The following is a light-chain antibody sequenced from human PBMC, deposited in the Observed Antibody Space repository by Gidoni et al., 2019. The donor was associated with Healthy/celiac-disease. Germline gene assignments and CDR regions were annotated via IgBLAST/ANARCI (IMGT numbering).Light chain of an antibody. CDR3: AAWDDSLNGPV. Sequence: QSVLTQPPSASGPPGPRVTISCSGSSSNIGSNTVNWYQQLPGTAPKLLIYSNNQRPSGVPDRFSGAKSGTSASLAISGLQSEDEADYYCAAWDDSLNGPVFGTGTKVTVL. CDR1: SSNIGSNT. J-gene: IGLJ1*01. V-gene: IGLV1-44*01. CDR2: SNN.